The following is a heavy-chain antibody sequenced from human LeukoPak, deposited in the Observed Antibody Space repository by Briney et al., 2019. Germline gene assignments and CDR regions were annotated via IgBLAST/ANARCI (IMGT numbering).Heavy chain of an antibody. CDR3: ARVGAVGGWWFDP. D-gene: IGHD3-3*01. Sequence: SVKLSCKASGGTFSSYAISWVRQAPGQGPEWMGGIIPIFGTANYAQKFQGRVTITADESTSTAYMEMRSLRSEDTAVYYCARVGAVGGWWFDPWGQGTLVTVSS. CDR2: IIPIFGTA. CDR1: GGTFSSYA. J-gene: IGHJ5*02. V-gene: IGHV1-69*13.